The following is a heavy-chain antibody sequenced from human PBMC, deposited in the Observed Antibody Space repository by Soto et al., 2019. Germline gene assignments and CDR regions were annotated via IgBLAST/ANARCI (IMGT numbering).Heavy chain of an antibody. CDR3: VRDVTSNLRDWFDT. CDR1: GASLNGYS. Sequence: SEPLSLTCNDSGASLNGYSWSCIRQPPGKGLEWIGRIYATGSSDYNPSLRSRITTTADRSQKQFSLALRSVTDADTAMYYSVRDVTSNLRDWFDTWAQGILDTVSS. CDR2: IYATGSS. V-gene: IGHV4-4*07. D-gene: IGHD1-1*01. J-gene: IGHJ5*02.